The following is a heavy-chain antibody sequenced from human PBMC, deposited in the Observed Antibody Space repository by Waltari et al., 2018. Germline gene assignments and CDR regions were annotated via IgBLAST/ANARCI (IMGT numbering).Heavy chain of an antibody. CDR3: ARDLRVAAAGTPPYYYYMDV. CDR1: GYTFTGYY. Sequence: QVQLVQSGAEVKKPGASVKVSCKASGYTFTGYYMHWVRQAPGQGLEWMGRINPNSGGTNYAQKFQGRVTMTRDTSISTAYMELSRLRSDDTAVYYCARDLRVAAAGTPPYYYYMDVWGKGTTVTVSS. D-gene: IGHD6-13*01. V-gene: IGHV1-2*06. J-gene: IGHJ6*03. CDR2: INPNSGGT.